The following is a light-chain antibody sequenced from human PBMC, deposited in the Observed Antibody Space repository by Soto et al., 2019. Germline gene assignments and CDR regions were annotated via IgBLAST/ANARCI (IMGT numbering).Light chain of an antibody. CDR2: AAS. Sequence: DIQMTQSPSSLSASVGDRVTITCRASQTISSYLNWYQQKPGKAPKLLIYAASSLQSGVPSRFSGSGSGTDFTLTISSLQPEYFATYYCQQSHSIPYTFVQGTKLEIK. J-gene: IGKJ2*01. CDR1: QTISSY. CDR3: QQSHSIPYT. V-gene: IGKV1-39*01.